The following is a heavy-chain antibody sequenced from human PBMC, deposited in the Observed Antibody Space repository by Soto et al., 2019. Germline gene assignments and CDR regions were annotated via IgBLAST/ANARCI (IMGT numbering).Heavy chain of an antibody. CDR3: AKDETRRGFGELLVY. Sequence: QVQLVESGGGVVQPGRSLRLSCAASGFTFSSYGMHWVRQAPGKGLEGMAVISYDGSNKYYADSVKGRFTISRDNSKNTVYVQMNSLRAEDTAVYYCAKDETRRGFGELLVYWGQGTLVTVSS. CDR1: GFTFSSYG. D-gene: IGHD3-10*01. CDR2: ISYDGSNK. J-gene: IGHJ4*02. V-gene: IGHV3-30*18.